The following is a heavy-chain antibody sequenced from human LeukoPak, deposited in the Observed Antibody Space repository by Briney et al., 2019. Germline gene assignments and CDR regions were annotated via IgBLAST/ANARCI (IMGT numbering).Heavy chain of an antibody. V-gene: IGHV4-59*01. Sequence: SETLSLTCTVSGGSISSYYWSWIRQPPGKGLEWIGYIYYSGSTNYNPSLKSRVTISVDTSKNQFSLKLSSVTAADTAVYYCARERFSSGWYSWFDPWGQGTLVTVSS. CDR3: ARERFSSGWYSWFDP. CDR1: GGSISSYY. D-gene: IGHD6-19*01. CDR2: IYYSGST. J-gene: IGHJ5*02.